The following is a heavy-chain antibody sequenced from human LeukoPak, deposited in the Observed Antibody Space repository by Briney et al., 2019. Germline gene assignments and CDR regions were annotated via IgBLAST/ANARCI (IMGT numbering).Heavy chain of an antibody. V-gene: IGHV1-69*13. J-gene: IGHJ4*02. CDR2: IIPILGTA. CDR3: ARDAPSDYGSGSYYLAHY. CDR1: GGTFSSYA. Sequence: SVNVSCKASGGTFSSYAISWVRQAPGQGLEWMGGIIPILGTANYAQKFQGRVTITADESTSTAYMELSSLRSEDTAVYYCARDAPSDYGSGSYYLAHYWGQGTLVTVSS. D-gene: IGHD3-10*01.